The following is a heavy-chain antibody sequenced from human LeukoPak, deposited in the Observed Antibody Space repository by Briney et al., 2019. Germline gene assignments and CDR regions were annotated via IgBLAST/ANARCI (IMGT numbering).Heavy chain of an antibody. CDR1: GYTFTIYD. CDR2: MNTNSGNT. V-gene: IGHV1-8*01. J-gene: IGHJ4*02. D-gene: IGHD5-12*01. CDR3: AREVYSGYGCFDY. Sequence: ASVKVSCTASGYTFTIYDINWVRQATGQGLEWMGWMNTNSGNTGYAHKFQGRVTMTRNTSISTAYMELSSLRSEDTAVYYCAREVYSGYGCFDYWGQGTLVTVSS.